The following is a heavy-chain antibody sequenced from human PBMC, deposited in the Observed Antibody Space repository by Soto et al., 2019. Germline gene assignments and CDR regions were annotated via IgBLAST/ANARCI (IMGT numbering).Heavy chain of an antibody. CDR2: IYHSGST. D-gene: IGHD1-1*01. CDR3: ARELDRYFDY. CDR1: GYFISSGSY. Sequence: SETLSLTCAASGYFISSGSYWGWIRQPPGKGLEWIGSIYHSGSTYYNASLKSRVTISVDTSKNQFSLKLNSVTATDTAIYYCARELDRYFDYWGQGTLVTVSS. V-gene: IGHV4-38-2*02. J-gene: IGHJ4*02.